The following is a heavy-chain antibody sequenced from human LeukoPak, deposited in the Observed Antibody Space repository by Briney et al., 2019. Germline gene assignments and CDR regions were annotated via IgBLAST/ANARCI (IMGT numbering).Heavy chain of an antibody. CDR2: ISAYNGNT. J-gene: IGHJ4*02. V-gene: IGHV1-18*01. CDR1: GYTFTSYG. CDR3: ARLSGIYGDYEIDY. D-gene: IGHD4-17*01. Sequence: GASVKVSCKASGYTFTSYGISWVRQAPGQGLEWMGWISAYNGNTNYAQKLQGRVTMTTDTSTSTAYMEPRSLRSDDTAVYYCARLSGIYGDYEIDYWGQGTLVTVSS.